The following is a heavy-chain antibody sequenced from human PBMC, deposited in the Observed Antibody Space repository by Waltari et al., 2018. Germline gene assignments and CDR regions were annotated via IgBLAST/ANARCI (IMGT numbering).Heavy chain of an antibody. CDR3: ARGSHHGMDV. J-gene: IGHJ6*02. V-gene: IGHV1-69-2*01. D-gene: IGHD6-13*01. CDR2: VDPEDGET. Sequence: EVQLVQSGAEVKKPGATVKISCKASGYTFTDYYMHWVQQAPGKGLEWMGRVDPEDGETIYAEKFQGRVTITRNTSISTAYMELSSLRSEDTAVYYCARGSHHGMDVWGQGTTVIVSS. CDR1: GYTFTDYY.